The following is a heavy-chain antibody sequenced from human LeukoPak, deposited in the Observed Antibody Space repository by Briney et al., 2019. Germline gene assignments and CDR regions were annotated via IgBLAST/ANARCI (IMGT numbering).Heavy chain of an antibody. CDR1: RFTFSSYG. Sequence: PGGSLRLSCAASRFTFSSYGMHWVRQAPGKGLEWVAFIPYDGNNKYYADSVKGRFTISRDNSKNTLYLQMNSLRAEDTAVYYWVKDGDDSGSYLVYWGQGTLVTVSS. CDR3: VKDGDDSGSYLVY. V-gene: IGHV3-30*02. D-gene: IGHD1-26*01. CDR2: IPYDGNNK. J-gene: IGHJ4*02.